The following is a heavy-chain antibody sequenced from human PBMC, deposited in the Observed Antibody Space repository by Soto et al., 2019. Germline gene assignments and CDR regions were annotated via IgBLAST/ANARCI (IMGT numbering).Heavy chain of an antibody. V-gene: IGHV3-13*01. CDR1: GFTFSSYD. D-gene: IGHD2-8*01. J-gene: IGHJ6*02. CDR2: IGTAGDT. Sequence: EVQLVESGGGLVQPGGSLRLSCAASGFTFSSYDMHWVRQATGKGLEWVSAIGTAGDTYYPGSVKGRFTIPRENAKNSLYLQMNSLRAEDTAVDYCARGGCTELKDYYYYGMDVLGQGTTVTVSS. CDR3: ARGGCTELKDYYYYGMDV.